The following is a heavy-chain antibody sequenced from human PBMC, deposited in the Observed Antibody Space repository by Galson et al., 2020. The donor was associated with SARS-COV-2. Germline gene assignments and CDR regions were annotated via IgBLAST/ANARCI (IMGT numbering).Heavy chain of an antibody. CDR1: GFTFSNFW. Sequence: PGGSLRLSCSASGFTFSNFWVTWVRQVPGKGLEWVANIKLDGNEKYYVDSVKGRFTISRDNAKSSLYLQMNRLRAEDTAVYYCARQPGSSANYDFWSGYWYLDYWGQGALVTVSS. CDR3: ARQPGSSANYDFWSGYWYLDY. V-gene: IGHV3-7*03. CDR2: IKLDGNEK. J-gene: IGHJ4*02. D-gene: IGHD3-3*01.